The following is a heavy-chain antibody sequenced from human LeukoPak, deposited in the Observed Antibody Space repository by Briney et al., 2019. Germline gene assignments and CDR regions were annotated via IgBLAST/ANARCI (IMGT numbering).Heavy chain of an antibody. CDR1: GGSISSYY. CDR3: ARSVYGGAFDI. D-gene: IGHD1-14*01. CDR2: IYYSGST. J-gene: IGHJ3*02. Sequence: SEXLSLTCTVSGGSISSYYWSWLRQPPGKGLEWIGYIYYSGSTNYNPSLTSRGTISVDTSKNQFSLKLSSVTAADTAVYYCARSVYGGAFDIWGQGTMVTVSS. V-gene: IGHV4-59*01.